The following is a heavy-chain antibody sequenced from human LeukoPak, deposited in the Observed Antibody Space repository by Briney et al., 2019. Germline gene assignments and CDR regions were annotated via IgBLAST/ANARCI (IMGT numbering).Heavy chain of an antibody. CDR3: ARDRPNYYGSDGHYYRRDGDY. V-gene: IGHV3-23*01. CDR2: ITSRDGTT. CDR1: GFTFSIYA. Sequence: GGSLRLSWAASGFTFSIYAMSWVRQTPGKGLEWVSSITSRDGTTYYADSVKGRFTISRDNSENTLYLQMNSLRAEDSALYYCARDRPNYYGSDGHYYRRDGDYWGQGTLVTVSS. D-gene: IGHD3-22*01. J-gene: IGHJ4*02.